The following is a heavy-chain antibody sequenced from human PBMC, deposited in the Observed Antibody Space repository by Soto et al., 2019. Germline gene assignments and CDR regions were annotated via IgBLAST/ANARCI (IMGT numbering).Heavy chain of an antibody. D-gene: IGHD3-3*01. V-gene: IGHV3-23*01. J-gene: IGHJ4*02. CDR1: GFTFSSYA. CDR3: AKVPGDFWSGYSDY. Sequence: PGGSLRLSCAASGFTFSSYAMSWVRQAPGKGLEWVSAISGSGGSTYYADSVKGRFTISRDNSKNTLYLQMNSLRAEGTAVYYCAKVPGDFWSGYSDYWGQGTLVTVSS. CDR2: ISGSGGST.